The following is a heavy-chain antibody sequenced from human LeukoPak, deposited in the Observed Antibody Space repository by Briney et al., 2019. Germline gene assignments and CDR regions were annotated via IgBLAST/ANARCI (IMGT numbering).Heavy chain of an antibody. J-gene: IGHJ4*02. CDR1: GGSFSGYY. CDR3: ASYYRPRARFDY. D-gene: IGHD3-22*01. Sequence: PSETLSLTCAVYGGSFSGYYWSWIRQPPGKGLEWIGEINHSGSTNYNPSLKSRVTISVDMSKNQFSLKLSSVTAADTAVYYCASYYRPRARFDYWGQGTLVTVSS. CDR2: INHSGST. V-gene: IGHV4-34*01.